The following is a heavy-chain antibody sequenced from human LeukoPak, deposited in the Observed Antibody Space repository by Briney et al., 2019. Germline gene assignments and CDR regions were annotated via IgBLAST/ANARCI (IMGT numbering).Heavy chain of an antibody. J-gene: IGHJ4*02. CDR3: ARAGVGAIYYFDY. CDR1: RFTFSNYG. CDR2: IWYDGSNK. V-gene: IGHV3-33*01. Sequence: GGSLRLSCAASRFTFSNYGMHWVRQAPGKGLEWVALIWYDGSNKYYADSVKGRFTMSRDNSKNTLYLQMNSLRAEDTAMYYCARAGVGAIYYFDYWGQGTLVTVSS. D-gene: IGHD1-26*01.